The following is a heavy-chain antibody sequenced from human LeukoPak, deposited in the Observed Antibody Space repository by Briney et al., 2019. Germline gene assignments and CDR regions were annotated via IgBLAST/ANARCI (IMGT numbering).Heavy chain of an antibody. CDR2: INPDGSTI. J-gene: IGHJ6*02. CDR1: GFTFSNYW. CDR3: ARVRYYYGMDV. Sequence: GGSLRLSCAASGFTFSNYWVHWVRQAPGKGLVWVSRINPDGSTINYADSVKGRFTISRDNAKNTLYLQMNSLRAEDTAVYYCARVRYYYGMDVWGQGTTVTVSS. V-gene: IGHV3-74*01.